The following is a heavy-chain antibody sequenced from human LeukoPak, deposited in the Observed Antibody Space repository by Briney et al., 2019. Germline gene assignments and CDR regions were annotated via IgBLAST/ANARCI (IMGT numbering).Heavy chain of an antibody. CDR2: INSSNRYK. CDR1: GFTFSSYS. D-gene: IGHD6-19*01. CDR3: ARVSQAGWDV. Sequence: PGGSLTLSCAASGFTFSSYSMNWVRQAPGEGLEWVSYINSSNRYKYYADSVKGRFTISRDNAKNSLYLQMNSLRAEDTAVFYCARVSQAGWDVWGKGTTVTVSS. J-gene: IGHJ6*04. V-gene: IGHV3-21*01.